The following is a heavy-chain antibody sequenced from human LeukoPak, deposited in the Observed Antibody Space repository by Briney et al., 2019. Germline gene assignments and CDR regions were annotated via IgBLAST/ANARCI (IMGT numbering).Heavy chain of an antibody. D-gene: IGHD4-17*01. Sequence: GGSLRLSCAASGFTFSSYSMNWVRQAPGKGLEWVSSISSSSSYIYYADSVKGRFTISRDNAKNSLYLQMNSLRAEDTAVYYCARPQGESLPWTTVATPDAFDSWGQGTMVTVSS. CDR2: ISSSSSYI. V-gene: IGHV3-21*01. J-gene: IGHJ3*02. CDR1: GFTFSSYS. CDR3: ARPQGESLPWTTVATPDAFDS.